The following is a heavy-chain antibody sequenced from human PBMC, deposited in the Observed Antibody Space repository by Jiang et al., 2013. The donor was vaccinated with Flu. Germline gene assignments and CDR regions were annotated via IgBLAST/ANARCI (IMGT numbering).Heavy chain of an antibody. Sequence: SGAEVKKPGASVKVSCKASGYTFTSYYMHWVRQAPGQGLEWMGIINPSGGSTSYAQKFQGRVTMTRDTSTSTVYMELSSLRSEDTAVYYCARGSFVGINVDTANWDYYYGMDVWGQGTTVTVSS. D-gene: IGHD5-18*01. CDR1: GYTFTSYY. J-gene: IGHJ6*02. CDR2: INPSGGST. CDR3: ARGSFVGINVDTANWDYYYGMDV. V-gene: IGHV1-46*01.